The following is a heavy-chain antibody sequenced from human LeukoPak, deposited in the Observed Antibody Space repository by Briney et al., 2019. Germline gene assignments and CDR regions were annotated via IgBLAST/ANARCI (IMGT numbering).Heavy chain of an antibody. Sequence: GGSLRLSCAASGFTFSGSAMHWVRQASGKGLEWVGRIRSKANSYATAYAASVKGRFTISRDDSKNTAYLQMNSLKTEDTAVYYCTRRGGDAEYWGRGTLVTVSS. D-gene: IGHD4-17*01. V-gene: IGHV3-73*01. CDR3: TRRGGDAEY. CDR1: GFTFSGSA. CDR2: IRSKANSYAT. J-gene: IGHJ4*02.